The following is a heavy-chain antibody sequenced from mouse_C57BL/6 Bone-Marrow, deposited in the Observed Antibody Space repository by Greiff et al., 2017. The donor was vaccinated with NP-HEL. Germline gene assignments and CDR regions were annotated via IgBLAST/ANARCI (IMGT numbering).Heavy chain of an antibody. V-gene: IGHV1-19*01. CDR2: INPYNGGT. J-gene: IGHJ2*01. D-gene: IGHD1-1*01. CDR1: GYTFTDYY. Sequence: VQLQQSGPVLVKPGASVKMSCKASGYTFTDYYMNWVKQSHGKSLEWIGVINPYNGGTSYNQKFKGKATLTVDKSSSTAYMELNSLTSEDSAVYYCARRPYYYGSSYVNYWGQGTTLTVSS. CDR3: ARRPYYYGSSYVNY.